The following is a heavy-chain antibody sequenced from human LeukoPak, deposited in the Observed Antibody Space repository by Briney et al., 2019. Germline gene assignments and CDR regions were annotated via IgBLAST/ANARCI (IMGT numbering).Heavy chain of an antibody. J-gene: IGHJ4*02. CDR2: VIPLFAST. CDR3: ARSLITAADLYYFDY. CDR1: GGSFSSYA. Sequence: SVKVSCKASGGSFSSYAHTWVRQAPGQGLEWMGSVIPLFASTKYAQKFQGRVTITTDESTDTVYMELSSLRSEDTAVYYCARSLITAADLYYFDYWGQGTLVTVSS. D-gene: IGHD6-13*01. V-gene: IGHV1-69*05.